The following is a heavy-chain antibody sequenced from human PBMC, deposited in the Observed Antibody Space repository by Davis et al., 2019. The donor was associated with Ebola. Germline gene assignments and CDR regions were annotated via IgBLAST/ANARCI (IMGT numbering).Heavy chain of an antibody. V-gene: IGHV1-18*04. J-gene: IGHJ5*02. CDR2: INPHNGNT. Sequence: AASVKVSCKASGYTFTSYGITWVRQAPGQGLEWMGWINPHNGNTNYAQNVQGRVTMTTDTSTSTAYMEVGSLRSDDTAVYYCARSLELVFDWFDPWGQGTLVTVSS. D-gene: IGHD1-7*01. CDR3: ARSLELVFDWFDP. CDR1: GYTFTSYG.